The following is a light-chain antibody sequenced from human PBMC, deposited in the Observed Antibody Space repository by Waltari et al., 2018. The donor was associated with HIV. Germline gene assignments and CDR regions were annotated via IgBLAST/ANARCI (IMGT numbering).Light chain of an antibody. CDR1: NIGHTN. Sequence: SYVLTQPPSVSVAPRPTATITCWGNNIGHTNVPWYPPKPGQAPVLVVYDDSDRPSGIPERFSGSNSGNTATRTISRVEVGDEADYYCQVWDGSSDHPKVVLGGGTKLTVL. CDR2: DDS. J-gene: IGLJ2*01. CDR3: QVWDGSSDHPKVV. V-gene: IGLV3-21*02.